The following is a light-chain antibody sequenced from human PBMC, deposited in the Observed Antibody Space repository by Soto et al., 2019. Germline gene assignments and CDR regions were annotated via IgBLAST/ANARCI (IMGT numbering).Light chain of an antibody. CDR3: QQYNNWPLYT. CDR1: QSVSSN. CDR2: DAS. V-gene: IGKV3-15*01. J-gene: IGKJ2*01. Sequence: EIVMTQSPATLSVSPGERATLSCRASQSVSSNLAWYQQRPGQAPRLLIYDASTRATGIPARFSGSGSGTEFTLTISSLQSEDFALYYCQQYNNWPLYTFGQGTKVEIK.